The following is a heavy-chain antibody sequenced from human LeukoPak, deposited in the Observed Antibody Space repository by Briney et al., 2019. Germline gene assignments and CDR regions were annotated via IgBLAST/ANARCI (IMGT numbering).Heavy chain of an antibody. CDR1: GGSISSYY. J-gene: IGHJ6*03. CDR2: IYTSGST. V-gene: IGHV4-4*07. Sequence: PSETLSLTCTVSGGSISSYYWSWIRQPAGKGLEWIGRIYTSGSTNYNPSLKSRVTMSVDTSKNQFSLKLSSVTAADTAVYYCARVDDLWSGYYYYYYMDVWGKGTTVTVSS. D-gene: IGHD3-3*01. CDR3: ARVDDLWSGYYYYYYMDV.